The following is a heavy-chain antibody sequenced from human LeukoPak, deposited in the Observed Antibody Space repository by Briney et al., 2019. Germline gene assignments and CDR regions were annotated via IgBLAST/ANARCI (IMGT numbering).Heavy chain of an antibody. CDR2: IWPIDSDT. Sequence: GESLKISCKGSGYSFASFWIAWVRQMPGKGLEWMGIIWPIDSDTMYSPSFQGQVTISVDRSISTAYLQWSSLKASDTAMYYCARRPSYDSSGYSVDDWGQGTLVTVSS. CDR3: ARRPSYDSSGYSVDD. V-gene: IGHV5-51*01. CDR1: GYSFASFW. D-gene: IGHD3-22*01. J-gene: IGHJ4*02.